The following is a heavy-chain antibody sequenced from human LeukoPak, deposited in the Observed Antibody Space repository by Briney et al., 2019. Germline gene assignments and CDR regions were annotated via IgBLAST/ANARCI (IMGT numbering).Heavy chain of an antibody. CDR3: AKSPSWGRYCSGGSCFLYGMDV. Sequence: GGSLRLSCAASGFTFSSYAMSWVRQAPGKGLEWVSSISGSGGSTYYADSVKGRFTISRDNSKNTLYLKMKSLRAEDTAVYYCAKSPSWGRYCSGGSCFLYGMDVWGEGTTVTVSS. CDR2: ISGSGGST. V-gene: IGHV3-23*01. CDR1: GFTFSSYA. J-gene: IGHJ6*04. D-gene: IGHD2-15*01.